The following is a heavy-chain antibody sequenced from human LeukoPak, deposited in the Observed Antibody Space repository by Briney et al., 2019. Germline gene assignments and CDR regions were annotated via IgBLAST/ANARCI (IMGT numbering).Heavy chain of an antibody. Sequence: GGSLRLSCAASGFTFSTYAMSWVRQAPGKGLEWVSGTSGSGGNTYYADSVKGRFTISRDNSKNTLYLQMNSLRAEDTAVYYCAKSVVLPTAPLDFWGQGTLVTVSS. CDR3: AKSVVLPTAPLDF. CDR2: TSGSGGNT. J-gene: IGHJ4*02. D-gene: IGHD2-2*01. V-gene: IGHV3-23*01. CDR1: GFTFSTYA.